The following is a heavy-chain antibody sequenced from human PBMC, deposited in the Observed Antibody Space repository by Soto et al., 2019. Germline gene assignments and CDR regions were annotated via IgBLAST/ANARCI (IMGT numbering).Heavy chain of an antibody. CDR1: GGSISSSSYY. V-gene: IGHV4-39*01. CDR2: IYYSGST. Sequence: PSETLSLTCTVSGGSISSSSYYWGWIRQPPGKGLEWIGSIYYSGSTYYNPSLKSRVTISVDTSKNQFSLKLSSVTAADTAVYYCARHYGGSYDYYYGMDVWGQGTTVTVSS. J-gene: IGHJ6*02. CDR3: ARHYGGSYDYYYGMDV. D-gene: IGHD5-18*01.